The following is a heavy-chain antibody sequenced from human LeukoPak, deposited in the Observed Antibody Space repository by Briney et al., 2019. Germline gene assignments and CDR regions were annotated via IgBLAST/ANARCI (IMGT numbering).Heavy chain of an antibody. CDR3: AKDHRPIRGVNPFDY. V-gene: IGHV3-30*18. J-gene: IGHJ4*02. CDR2: ISYDGSNK. D-gene: IGHD3-10*01. CDR1: GFTFSSYG. Sequence: GGSLRLSCAASGFTFSSYGMHWVRQAPGKGLEWVAVISYDGSNKYYADSVKGRFTISRDNSKNTPYLQMNSLRAEDTAVYYCAKDHRPIRGVNPFDYWGQGTLVTVSS.